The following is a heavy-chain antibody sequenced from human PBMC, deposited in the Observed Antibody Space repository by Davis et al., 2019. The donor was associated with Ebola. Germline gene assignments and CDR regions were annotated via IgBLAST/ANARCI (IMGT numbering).Heavy chain of an antibody. J-gene: IGHJ4*02. CDR3: TTGAYYDSSAQNN. V-gene: IGHV3-15*01. D-gene: IGHD3-22*01. CDR2: IKSKTDGGTT. CDR1: GFTFSNAW. Sequence: PGGSLRLSCAASGFTFSNAWMSWVRQAPGKGLEWVGRIKSKTDGGTTDYAGPVKGRFTISRDDSKNRLYLQMNSLKTEDTAVYYCTTGAYYDSSAQNNWGQGTLVTVSS.